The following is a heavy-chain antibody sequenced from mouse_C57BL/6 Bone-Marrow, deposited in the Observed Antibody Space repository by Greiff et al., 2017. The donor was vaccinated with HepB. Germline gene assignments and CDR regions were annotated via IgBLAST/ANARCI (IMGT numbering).Heavy chain of an antibody. CDR3: ARRIYYYGSPYYFDY. CDR2: INPYNGGT. D-gene: IGHD1-1*01. V-gene: IGHV1-19*01. J-gene: IGHJ2*01. Sequence: VQLQQSGPVLVKPGASVKMSCKASGYTFTDYYMNWVKQSHGKSLEWIGVINPYNGGTSYNQKFKGKATLTVDTSSSTAYMELNSLTSEDSAVYYCARRIYYYGSPYYFDYWGQGTTLTVSS. CDR1: GYTFTDYY.